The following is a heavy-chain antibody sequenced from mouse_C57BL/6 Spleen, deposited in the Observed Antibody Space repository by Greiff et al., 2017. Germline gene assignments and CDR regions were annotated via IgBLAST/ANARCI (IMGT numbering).Heavy chain of an antibody. V-gene: IGHV1-66*01. D-gene: IGHD2-2*01. J-gene: IGHJ2*01. Sequence: QVQLQQSGPELVEPGASVKISCKASGYSFTSYYIHWVKQRPGQGLEWIGWIYPGSGNTKYNEKFKGKATLTADTSSSTAYMQLSSLTSEDSAVYYCAIMVTYYFDYWGQGTTLTVSS. CDR1: GYSFTSYY. CDR2: IYPGSGNT. CDR3: AIMVTYYFDY.